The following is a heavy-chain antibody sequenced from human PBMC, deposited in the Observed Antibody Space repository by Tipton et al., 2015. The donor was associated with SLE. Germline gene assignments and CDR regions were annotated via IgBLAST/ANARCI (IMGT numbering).Heavy chain of an antibody. CDR1: NGSISSSPYY. V-gene: IGHV4-39*07. CDR2: IYYSGST. J-gene: IGHJ6*03. Sequence: TLSLTCTVSNGSISSSPYYWGWIRQSPGKGLEWVGSIYYSGSTYYNPSLKSRVTISEDTSRNQCSLNVTSVTASDTAVYYCARGPYYCMDAWGNGTSVTASS. CDR3: ARGPYYCMDA.